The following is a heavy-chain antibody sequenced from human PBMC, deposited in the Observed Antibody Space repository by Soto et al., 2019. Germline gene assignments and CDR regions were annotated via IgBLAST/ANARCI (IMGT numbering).Heavy chain of an antibody. CDR2: IVYDESNK. CDR1: GLTFSNYG. D-gene: IGHD6-19*01. J-gene: IGHJ4*02. V-gene: IGHV3-30*18. Sequence: GGSLRLSCAASGLTFSNYGMHWVRQAPGKGLEWVAVIVYDESNKYYTDSVKGRFTISRDNSKNTLYLQIKSLRAEDTAVYYCAKGRDDQWPGFDYWGQGTLVTVSS. CDR3: AKGRDDQWPGFDY.